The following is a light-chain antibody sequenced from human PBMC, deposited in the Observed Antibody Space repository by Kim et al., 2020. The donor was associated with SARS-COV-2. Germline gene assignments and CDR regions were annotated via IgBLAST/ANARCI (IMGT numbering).Light chain of an antibody. J-gene: IGLJ7*01. V-gene: IGLV1-51*01. CDR2: DND. Sequence: QSVLTQPRSVSAAPGQKVTISCYGSSSNIGNNYVSCYQQFPGTAPKLLIYDNDKRPSGIPDRFSGSKSGTSATLGITGLQPGDEAVYYCGTWDSSLSAAVFGSGTQLTVL. CDR3: GTWDSSLSAAV. CDR1: SSNIGNNY.